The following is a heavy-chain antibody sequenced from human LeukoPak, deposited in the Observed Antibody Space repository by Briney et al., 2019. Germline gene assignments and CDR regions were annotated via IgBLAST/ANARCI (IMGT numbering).Heavy chain of an antibody. CDR2: ISGSGGST. V-gene: IGHV3-23*01. CDR3: AKDRDYYDSSGYYNY. Sequence: PGGSLRLSCAASGFTFSSYAMSWVRQAPGKGLEWVSAISGSGGSTYYADSVKGRFTTSRDNSKNTLYLQMNSLRAEDTAVYYCAKDRDYYDSSGYYNYWGQGTLVTVSS. CDR1: GFTFSSYA. D-gene: IGHD3-22*01. J-gene: IGHJ4*02.